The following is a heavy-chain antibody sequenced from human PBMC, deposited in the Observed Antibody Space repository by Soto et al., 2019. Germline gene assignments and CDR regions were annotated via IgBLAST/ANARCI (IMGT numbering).Heavy chain of an antibody. CDR1: GFTFSSYS. J-gene: IGHJ4*02. Sequence: EVQLVESGGGLVQPGGSLRLSCAASGFTFSSYSMNWVRQAPGKGLEWVSYISSSTSTIYYADSVKGRFTISRDNAKNSLYLQMNSLRAEDTAVYYCATDKGRSPLDYWGQGTLVTGSS. CDR2: ISSSTSTI. V-gene: IGHV3-48*01. D-gene: IGHD2-15*01. CDR3: ATDKGRSPLDY.